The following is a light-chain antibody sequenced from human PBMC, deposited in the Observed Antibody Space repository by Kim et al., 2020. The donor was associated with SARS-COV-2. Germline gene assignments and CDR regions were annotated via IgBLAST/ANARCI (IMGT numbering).Light chain of an antibody. CDR2: GDE. V-gene: IGLV1-44*01. Sequence: RVTISCSGGSSNQGSNPVNWYQQFPGTAPHLLIDGDERRPSGVSDRVSCSRYGASASLAISALRSEDEAAYYCATWDDSLDVWMFGGGTQLTVL. J-gene: IGLJ3*02. CDR3: ATWDDSLDVWM. CDR1: SSNQGSNP.